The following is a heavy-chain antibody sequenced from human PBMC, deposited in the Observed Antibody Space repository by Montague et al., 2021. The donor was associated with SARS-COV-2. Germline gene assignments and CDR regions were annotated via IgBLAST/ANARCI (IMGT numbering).Heavy chain of an antibody. V-gene: IGHV2-5*02. CDR3: AHRPPYYSISGTWYVGCLDY. CDR2: LYWDDTK. CDR1: GFSLTSSGVA. D-gene: IGHD3-10*01. J-gene: IGHJ4*02. Sequence: PALVKPTPTLTLTCTFSGFSLTSSGVAVGWIRQPPGKALEWLALLYWDDTKHYNPSLKTRLTATQDTSKNQVVPTLTNVDPVDTATYYSAHRPPYYSISGTWYVGCLDYWGQGALVTVSS.